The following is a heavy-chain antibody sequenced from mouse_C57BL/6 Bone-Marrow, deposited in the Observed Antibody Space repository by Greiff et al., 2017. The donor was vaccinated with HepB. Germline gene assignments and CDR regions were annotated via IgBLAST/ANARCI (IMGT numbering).Heavy chain of an antibody. CDR2: INPYNGGT. CDR3: AKVTMVPWYFDV. J-gene: IGHJ1*03. D-gene: IGHD2-2*01. V-gene: IGHV1-19*01. CDR1: GYTFTDYY. Sequence: VQLQQSGPVLVKPGASVKMSCKASGYTFTDYYMNWVKQSHGKSLEWIGVINPYNGGTSYNQKFKGKATLTVDKSSSTAYMELNSLTSEDSAVYYCAKVTMVPWYFDVWGTGTTVTVSS.